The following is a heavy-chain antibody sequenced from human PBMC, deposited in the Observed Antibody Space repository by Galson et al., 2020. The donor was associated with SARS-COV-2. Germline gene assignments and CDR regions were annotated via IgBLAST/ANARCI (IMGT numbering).Heavy chain of an antibody. CDR2: IYYSGTT. CDR1: GGSIGSYR. CDR3: VRQGYDSRGYFFDA. Sequence: ASETLSLTCTVSGGSIGSYRWTWIRQPPGKELHWIGDIYYSGTTNYNPSLKSRLTMSVDTSKNQFSLRLNSVTAADTAVYYCVRQGYDSRGYFFDAWGPGTLVTVSS. D-gene: IGHD3-22*01. V-gene: IGHV4-59*08. J-gene: IGHJ4*02.